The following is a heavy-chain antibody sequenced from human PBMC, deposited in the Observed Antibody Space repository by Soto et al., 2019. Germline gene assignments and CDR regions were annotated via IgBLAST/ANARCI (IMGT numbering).Heavy chain of an antibody. J-gene: IGHJ4*01. Sequence: PGGSLRHSWAASGFTFSSDAMRWVRQAPGKGLEWVSAISGSGGSTYYADSVKGRFTISRDNSKNTLYLQMNSLRAEDTAVYYYAKDHSSLDYCTQGSLVTVSS. CDR1: GFTFSSDA. V-gene: IGHV3-23*01. CDR2: ISGSGGST. D-gene: IGHD6-19*01. CDR3: AKDHSSLDY.